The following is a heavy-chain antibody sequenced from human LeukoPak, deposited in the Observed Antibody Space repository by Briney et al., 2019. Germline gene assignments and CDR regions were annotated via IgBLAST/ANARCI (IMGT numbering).Heavy chain of an antibody. Sequence: GGSLRLSCAASGFTFSSYSMNWVRQAPGKGLEWVSSISSSSSYIYYADSVKGRFTISRDNAKNSLYLQMNSLRADDTAVYYCAREESIVGTKGDAFDIWGQGTMVTVSS. D-gene: IGHD1-26*01. J-gene: IGHJ3*02. V-gene: IGHV3-21*01. CDR2: ISSSSSYI. CDR3: AREESIVGTKGDAFDI. CDR1: GFTFSSYS.